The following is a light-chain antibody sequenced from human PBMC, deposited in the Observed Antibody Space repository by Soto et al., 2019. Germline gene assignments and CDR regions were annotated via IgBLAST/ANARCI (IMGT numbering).Light chain of an antibody. J-gene: IGLJ2*01. CDR2: ANY. Sequence: QSVLTQPPSASGTPGQTVTISCTGGDPDIGTNFVNWYQLLPGMAPKVVIFANYQRPAGVPDRFSGSKSRTSAYLDISGLQSEDEAVYYWAAWDDSRNVVLFGGGTKVTV. CDR3: AAWDDSRNVVL. V-gene: IGLV1-44*01. CDR1: DPDIGTNF.